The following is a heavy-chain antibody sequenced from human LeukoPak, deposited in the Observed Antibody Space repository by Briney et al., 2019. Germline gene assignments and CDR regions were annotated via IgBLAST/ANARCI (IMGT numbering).Heavy chain of an antibody. CDR3: ARSPWGITMIAEA. D-gene: IGHD3-22*01. V-gene: IGHV1-69*05. CDR1: GGTFSSYA. J-gene: IGHJ5*02. CDR2: IIPIFGTA. Sequence: SVKVSCKASGGTFSSYAISWVRQAPGQGLEWMGRIIPIFGTANYAQKFQGRVTITTDESTSTAYMELSSLRSEDTAVYYCARSPWGITMIAEAWGQGTLVTVSS.